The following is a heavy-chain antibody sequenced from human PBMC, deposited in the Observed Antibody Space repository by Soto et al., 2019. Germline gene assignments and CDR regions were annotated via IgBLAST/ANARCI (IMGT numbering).Heavy chain of an antibody. CDR2: ISKDGSEK. V-gene: IGHV3-30*18. CDR1: GLSLSDYG. Sequence: QVQLVESGGGVVQPGRSLRVSCAASGLSLSDYGMHWVRQAPGKGLEWVAVISKDGSEKHYADSVKGRFTISRDKSENTLYLQMNSLRAEDTAVFYCVKQHSTGSYFDLWGQGTLVTVSS. J-gene: IGHJ4*02. D-gene: IGHD6-19*01. CDR3: VKQHSTGSYFDL.